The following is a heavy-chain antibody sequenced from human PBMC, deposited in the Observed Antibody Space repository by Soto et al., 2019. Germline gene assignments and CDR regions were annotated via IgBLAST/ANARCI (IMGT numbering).Heavy chain of an antibody. J-gene: IGHJ3*02. CDR2: LYSGGST. CDR3: ARDRPGDEGDGFDI. D-gene: IGHD3-10*01. CDR1: GLTVSSNY. V-gene: IGHV3-53*02. Sequence: EVQLVETGGGLMQPGGSLRLSCAASGLTVSSNYMNWVRQAPGKGLEWVSVLYSGGSTHYAGTVKGRFIISRDNSKNTLYLQMNSLRVEDTAVYYCARDRPGDEGDGFDIWGHGTMVTVSS.